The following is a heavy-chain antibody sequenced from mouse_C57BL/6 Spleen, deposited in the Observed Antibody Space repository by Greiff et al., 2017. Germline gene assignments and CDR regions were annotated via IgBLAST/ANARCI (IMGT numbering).Heavy chain of an antibody. CDR2: IDPSDSYT. CDR3: ARRGGAFDY. Sequence: QVQLQQPGAELVKPGASVKLSCKASGYTFTSYWMQWVKQRPGQGLEWIGEIDPSDSYTNYNQKFKGKATLTVDTSSRTAYMKLSSLTSEDSAVYYCARRGGAFDYWGQGTTLTVSS. V-gene: IGHV1-50*01. J-gene: IGHJ2*01. CDR1: GYTFTSYW.